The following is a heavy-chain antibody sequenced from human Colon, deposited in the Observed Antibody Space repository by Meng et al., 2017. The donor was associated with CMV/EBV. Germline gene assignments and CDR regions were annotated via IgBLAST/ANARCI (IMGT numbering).Heavy chain of an antibody. CDR2: VYHTGST. CDR1: NDSISSPYY. J-gene: IGHJ4*02. D-gene: IGHD3-10*01. CDR3: ARDIYGSGSYAIVY. V-gene: IGHV4-38-2*02. Sequence: SETLSLTCTVSNDSISSPYYWGWIRQPPGKGLEWIGSVYHTGSTYYNPSLESRVTISVDTSKNQFSLKLNSVTAADTAVYYCARDIYGSGSYAIVYWDQGTLVTVSS.